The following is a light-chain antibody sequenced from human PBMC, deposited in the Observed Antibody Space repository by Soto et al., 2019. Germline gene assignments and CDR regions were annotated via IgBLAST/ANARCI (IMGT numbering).Light chain of an antibody. CDR2: EVS. CDR3: SSYTITNSVI. CDR1: SGDVGDYNY. J-gene: IGLJ2*01. Sequence: QSVLTQPASVSGSPGQSITISCTGNSGDVGDYNYVSWYQQYPGKAPKLMIYEVSNRPSGVSSRFSGSKSGNTASLTISGLQAEDEADYYCSSYTITNSVIFGGGTKLTVL. V-gene: IGLV2-14*01.